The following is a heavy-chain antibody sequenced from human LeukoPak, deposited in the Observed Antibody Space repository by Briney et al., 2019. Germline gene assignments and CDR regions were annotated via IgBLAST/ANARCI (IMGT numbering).Heavy chain of an antibody. CDR1: GGSISSGSYY. CDR2: IYYTGST. J-gene: IGHJ4*02. Sequence: PSQTLSLTCTVSGGSISSGSYYWGWIRQPPGKGLEWIGSIYYTGSTYYNPSLKSRVTISVDTSKNQFSLKLSSVTAADTALYYCARRYPRSRSGTNRYFDSWGQGTLVTVSS. V-gene: IGHV4-39*01. D-gene: IGHD6-19*01. CDR3: ARRYPRSRSGTNRYFDS.